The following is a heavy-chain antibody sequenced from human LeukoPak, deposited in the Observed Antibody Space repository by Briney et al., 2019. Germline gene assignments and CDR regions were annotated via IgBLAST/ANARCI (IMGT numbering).Heavy chain of an antibody. CDR1: GFTFSSYA. V-gene: IGHV3-23*01. CDR2: ISGSGGST. Sequence: GGSLRLSCAASGFTFSSYARSWVRQAPGKGLEWVSAISGSGGSTYYADSVKGRFTISRDNSKNTLYLQMNSLRAEDTTVYYCAKDLEGRGYSYGIDYWGQGTLVTVSP. CDR3: AKDLEGRGYSYGIDY. D-gene: IGHD5-18*01. J-gene: IGHJ4*02.